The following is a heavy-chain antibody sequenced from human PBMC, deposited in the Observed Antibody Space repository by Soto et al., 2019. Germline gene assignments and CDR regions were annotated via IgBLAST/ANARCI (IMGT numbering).Heavy chain of an antibody. CDR2: IYPGDSDT. CDR1: GYSFTSYW. D-gene: IGHD3-22*01. J-gene: IGHJ6*02. CDR3: ARHWKGYYDSSGYHYYGMDV. Sequence: GESLKISCKGSGYSFTSYWIGGVRQMPGKGLEWMGIIYPGDSDTRYSPSFQRQVTISADKTISTAYLQWSSLKSSDTVMYYCARHWKGYYDSSGYHYYGMDVWGQGTTVTVSS. V-gene: IGHV5-51*01.